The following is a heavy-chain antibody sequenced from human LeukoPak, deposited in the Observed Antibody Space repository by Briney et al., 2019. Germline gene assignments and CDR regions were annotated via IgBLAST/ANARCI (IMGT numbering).Heavy chain of an antibody. CDR2: ISSSSSYI. CDR3: ARADYDFWSGYYQYNWFDP. J-gene: IGHJ5*02. D-gene: IGHD3-3*01. V-gene: IGHV3-21*01. Sequence: GGSLRLSCAASGFTFSGYSMNWVRQAPGKGLEWVSSISSSSSYIYYADSVKGRFTISRDNAKNSLYLQMNSLRAEDAAVYYCARADYDFWSGYYQYNWFDPWGQGTLVTVSS. CDR1: GFTFSGYS.